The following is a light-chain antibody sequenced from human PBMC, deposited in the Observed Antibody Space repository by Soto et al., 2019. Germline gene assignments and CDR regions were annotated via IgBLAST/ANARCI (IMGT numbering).Light chain of an antibody. V-gene: IGKV1-39*01. CDR1: QSIGSY. Sequence: DIQMTQSPSSLTASVGDTVTITCRASQSIGSYLNWYQHKPEKAPKLLIYAASSLQSGVSSRFSGSGSGTDFTLTISSPQTEDFATYYCQQSYSPPYSFGQGTKLEIK. J-gene: IGKJ2*01. CDR3: QQSYSPPYS. CDR2: AAS.